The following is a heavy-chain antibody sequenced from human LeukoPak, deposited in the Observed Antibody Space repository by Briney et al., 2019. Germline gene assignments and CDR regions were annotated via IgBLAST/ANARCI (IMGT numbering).Heavy chain of an antibody. CDR3: ARQGRRITMVRGVITNWFDP. Sequence: SGTLSLTCGVSGGSIGNTHWWNWVRQPPGKGLEWIGETHRGGSTRYNPSLKSRVTISMDKSKNQVSLNVSSVTATDTAVYYCARQGRRITMVRGVITNWFDPWGQGTLVTVSS. D-gene: IGHD3-10*01. CDR2: THRGGST. J-gene: IGHJ5*02. CDR1: GGSIGNTHW. V-gene: IGHV4-4*02.